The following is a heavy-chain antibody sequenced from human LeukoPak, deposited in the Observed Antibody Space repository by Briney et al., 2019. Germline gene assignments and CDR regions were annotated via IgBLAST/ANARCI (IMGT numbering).Heavy chain of an antibody. CDR1: GGSLSSYY. J-gene: IGHJ4*02. V-gene: IGHV4-4*07. D-gene: IGHD3-10*01. Sequence: SETLSLTCTVSGGSLSSYYWSWIRQPAGKGLEWIGRIYTSGSTNYNPSLKSRVTMSVDTSKNQFSLKLSSVTAADTAVYYCARAPYYYGSGRQYYFDYRGQGTLVTVSS. CDR3: ARAPYYYGSGRQYYFDY. CDR2: IYTSGST.